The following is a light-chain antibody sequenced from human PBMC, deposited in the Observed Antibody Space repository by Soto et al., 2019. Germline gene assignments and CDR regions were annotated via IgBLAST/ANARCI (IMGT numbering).Light chain of an antibody. V-gene: IGKV3-20*01. CDR3: QQYCSSLLYT. Sequence: EIVLTQSPGTLSLSPGERATLSCRASQSVSSSYLAWYQQKPDQAPRLLIYGASSRATGIPDRFSGSGWGTDFTLTISRLEPEDFAVYYCQQYCSSLLYTFGQGTKLEIK. CDR2: GAS. CDR1: QSVSSSY. J-gene: IGKJ2*01.